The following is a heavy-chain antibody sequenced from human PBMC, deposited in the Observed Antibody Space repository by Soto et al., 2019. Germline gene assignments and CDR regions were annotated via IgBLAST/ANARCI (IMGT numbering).Heavy chain of an antibody. D-gene: IGHD2-2*02. Sequence: GGSLRLSCAASGFNFGDYFMSWIRQAPGKGLEWVSYISSGGFTFYHADSVKGRFTTSWDKAKNSVSLQMNSLRAEDTAVYYCAREYTAWPLAYGLDVWGQGTTVTVSS. V-gene: IGHV3-11*04. J-gene: IGHJ6*02. CDR1: GFNFGDYF. CDR2: ISSGGFTF. CDR3: AREYTAWPLAYGLDV.